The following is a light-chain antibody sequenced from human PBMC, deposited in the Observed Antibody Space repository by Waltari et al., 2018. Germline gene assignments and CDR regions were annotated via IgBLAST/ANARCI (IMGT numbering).Light chain of an antibody. CDR1: SGSLSPTSY. Sequence: QTVVTQEPSLSLSPGGTITLTCALSSGSLSPTSYSTWYQQTPGQAPRTLVYKANARSSGVPDRFSGSILGNTAALTITGAQADDESDYYCALYMGSGIWVFGGGTKLTVL. V-gene: IGLV8-61*01. J-gene: IGLJ3*02. CDR3: ALYMGSGIWV. CDR2: KAN.